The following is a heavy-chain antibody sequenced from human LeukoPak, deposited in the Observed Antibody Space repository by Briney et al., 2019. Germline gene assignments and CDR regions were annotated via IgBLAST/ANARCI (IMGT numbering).Heavy chain of an antibody. J-gene: IGHJ3*02. D-gene: IGHD4-17*01. CDR2: ISGSGGST. Sequence: GGSLRLSCAASGFTFSSYAMSWVRQAPGRGLEWVSAISGSGGSTYYADSVEGRFTISRDNSKNTLYPQMNSLRAEDTAVYYCAKEIYGDYINDAFDIWGQGTMVTVSS. CDR1: GFTFSSYA. V-gene: IGHV3-23*01. CDR3: AKEIYGDYINDAFDI.